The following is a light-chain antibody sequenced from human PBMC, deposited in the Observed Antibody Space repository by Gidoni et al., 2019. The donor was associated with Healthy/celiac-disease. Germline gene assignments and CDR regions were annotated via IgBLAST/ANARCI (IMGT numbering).Light chain of an antibody. V-gene: IGLV1-40*01. CDR1: SSNIGAGYY. CDR3: QSYDSSLSHV. J-gene: IGLJ1*01. CDR2: GNS. Sequence: QSVLTQPPSVSGAPGQSVTISCTGSSSNIGAGYYVHWYQQLPGTAPKLLIYGNSNRPSGVPDRFSGSKSGTSASLAITGLQAEDEADYYCQSYDSSLSHVFGTGTKVTVL.